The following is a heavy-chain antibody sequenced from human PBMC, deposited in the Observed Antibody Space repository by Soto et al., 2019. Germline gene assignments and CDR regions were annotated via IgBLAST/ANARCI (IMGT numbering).Heavy chain of an antibody. CDR3: ARVPGSYRPGKVFDY. Sequence: SETLSLTCTVSGGSISSGGYYWSWIRQHPGKGLEWIGYIYYSGSTYYNPSLKSRVTISVDTSKNQFSLKLSSVTAADTAVYYCARVPGSYRPGKVFDYWGQGTLVTVSS. J-gene: IGHJ4*02. V-gene: IGHV4-31*03. D-gene: IGHD3-16*02. CDR2: IYYSGST. CDR1: GGSISSGGYY.